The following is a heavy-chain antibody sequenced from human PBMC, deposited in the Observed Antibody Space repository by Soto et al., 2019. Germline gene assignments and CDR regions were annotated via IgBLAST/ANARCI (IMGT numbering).Heavy chain of an antibody. J-gene: IGHJ4*02. CDR2: LSYDGSNK. D-gene: IGHD5-18*01. Sequence: GGSLRLSCAASGFTFSTYGMHWVRQAPGKGLEWVAVLSYDGSNKYYADSVEGRFTISRDNSKNTLYLQMNSLRGEDTAVYYCAKSTRGYSYGSDYWGQGTLVTVSS. CDR1: GFTFSTYG. CDR3: AKSTRGYSYGSDY. V-gene: IGHV3-30*18.